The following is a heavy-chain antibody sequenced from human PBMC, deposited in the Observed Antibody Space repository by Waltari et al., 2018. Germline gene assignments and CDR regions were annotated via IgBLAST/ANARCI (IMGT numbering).Heavy chain of an antibody. CDR2: IIPMDGVT. J-gene: IGHJ4*02. CDR1: RGTFIISR. D-gene: IGHD4-17*01. V-gene: IGHV1-69*09. Sequence: QVQLVQSGAEVKEPGSSVKVSCKASRGTFIISRITWLRQAPGQGLEWMGRIIPMDGVTNYAQKFQGRVTISADKSTYTAYMDLSSLTSEDTAVYFCARDLGTTVTEPYFDSWGQGTLVTVSS. CDR3: ARDLGTTVTEPYFDS.